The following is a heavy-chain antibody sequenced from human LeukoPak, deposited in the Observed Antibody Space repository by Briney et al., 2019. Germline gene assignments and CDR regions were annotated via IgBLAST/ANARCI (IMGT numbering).Heavy chain of an antibody. CDR3: AREGALWRDAFDI. J-gene: IGHJ3*02. CDR1: GFTFSSYW. V-gene: IGHV3-7*01. D-gene: IGHD1-26*01. Sequence: GGSLRLSCAASGFTFSSYWMSWVRQAPGKGLEWVANIKQDGSEKYYVDSVKGRFTISRDNAKNSLYLQMNSLRAEDTAVYYCAREGALWRDAFDIWGQGTMVTVSS. CDR2: IKQDGSEK.